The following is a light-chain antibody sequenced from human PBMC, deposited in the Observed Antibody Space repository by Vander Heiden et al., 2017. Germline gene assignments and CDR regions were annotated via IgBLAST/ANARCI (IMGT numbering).Light chain of an antibody. CDR3: QQYDNLPLT. J-gene: IGKJ4*01. Sequence: DIQMTQSPFSLSASVGDTVTMTCQSSQDISNYLNWYQQKPGKAPKLLIYDASNLETAVPSRFSGTGSGTDFTFTISSLQPEDIATYYCQQYDNLPLTFGAGTKVEIK. V-gene: IGKV1-33*01. CDR2: DAS. CDR1: QDISNY.